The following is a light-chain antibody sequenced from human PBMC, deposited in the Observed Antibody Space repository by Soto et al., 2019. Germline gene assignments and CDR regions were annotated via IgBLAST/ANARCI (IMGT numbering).Light chain of an antibody. V-gene: IGKV3-15*01. CDR2: GAS. Sequence: EIVMTQSPATLSVSRGERASLSCRASQSVGSYLAWYQQTAGQAPRLLIYGASTRATGIPAGFSGSVSGTEFTLTISSLQSEAFAVYSCQQYTNWPYTFGQGTKLEIK. J-gene: IGKJ2*01. CDR1: QSVGSY. CDR3: QQYTNWPYT.